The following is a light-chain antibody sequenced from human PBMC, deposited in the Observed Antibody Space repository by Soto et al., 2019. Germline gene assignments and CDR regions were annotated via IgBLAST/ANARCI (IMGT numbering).Light chain of an antibody. CDR1: QSLLHSNGYNY. Sequence: DIVMTQSPLSLPVTPGEPASISCRSSQSLLHSNGYNYLDWYLQKPGQSPQLLSYLGSNRASGVLDRLNGSGTGTDFTLKISRVEAEDVGVYYCMQALQTPTVGAGTKVGIK. J-gene: IGKJ3*01. CDR3: MQALQTPT. CDR2: LGS. V-gene: IGKV2-28*01.